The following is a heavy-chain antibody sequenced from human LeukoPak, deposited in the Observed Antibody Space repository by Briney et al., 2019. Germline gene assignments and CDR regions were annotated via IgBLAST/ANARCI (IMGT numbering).Heavy chain of an antibody. Sequence: SETLSLTCTVSGGSISSSSYYWGWIRQPPGKGLEGMGGIYYSGSTYYNPSLKSRVTISVDTSKNQFSLKLSSVTAADTAVYYCARDQITYSNFYRWFDPWGQGTLVTVSS. CDR1: GGSISSSSYY. J-gene: IGHJ5*02. V-gene: IGHV4-39*07. CDR2: IYYSGST. CDR3: ARDQITYSNFYRWFDP. D-gene: IGHD4-11*01.